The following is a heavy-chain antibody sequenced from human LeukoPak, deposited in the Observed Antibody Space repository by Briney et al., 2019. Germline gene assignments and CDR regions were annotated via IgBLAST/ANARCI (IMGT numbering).Heavy chain of an antibody. Sequence: PGGSLRLSCAASGFTFSSYAMNWVRQAPGKGLEWVSSISSSSSYIYYADSVKGRFTISRDNAKNSLYLQMNSLRAEDTAVYYCARRLSTSLLLGGYVDVWGKGTTVTVSS. D-gene: IGHD2-2*01. V-gene: IGHV3-21*01. J-gene: IGHJ6*04. CDR3: ARRLSTSLLLGGYVDV. CDR1: GFTFSSYA. CDR2: ISSSSSYI.